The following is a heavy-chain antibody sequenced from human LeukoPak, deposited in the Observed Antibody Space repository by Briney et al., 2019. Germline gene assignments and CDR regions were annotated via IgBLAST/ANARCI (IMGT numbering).Heavy chain of an antibody. Sequence: GGSLRLSCAASGFIFSSYGMSWVRQAPGKGLEWVSAISGSGGSTYYADSVKGRFTISRDNSKNTLYLQMNSLRAEDTAVYYCAKDRIEYYDILTGYSPPDYWGQGTLVTVSS. V-gene: IGHV3-23*01. CDR2: ISGSGGST. D-gene: IGHD3-9*01. CDR1: GFIFSSYG. CDR3: AKDRIEYYDILTGYSPPDY. J-gene: IGHJ4*02.